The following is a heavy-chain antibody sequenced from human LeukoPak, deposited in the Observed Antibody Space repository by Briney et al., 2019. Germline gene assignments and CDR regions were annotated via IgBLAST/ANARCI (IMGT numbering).Heavy chain of an antibody. CDR1: GFTVSSNS. Sequence: QPGGSLRLSCAASGFTVSSNSMSWVRQAPGKGLEWVSFIYSGGNTHYSDSVKGRFTISRDNSKNTLYLQMNSLRAEDTAVYYCARRAGEYSHPYDYWGQGTLVTVSS. CDR2: IYSGGNT. D-gene: IGHD4-17*01. J-gene: IGHJ4*02. V-gene: IGHV3-53*01. CDR3: ARRAGEYSHPYDY.